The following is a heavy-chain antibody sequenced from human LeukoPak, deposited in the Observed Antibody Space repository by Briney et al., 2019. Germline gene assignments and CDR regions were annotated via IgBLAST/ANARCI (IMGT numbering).Heavy chain of an antibody. J-gene: IGHJ4*02. CDR3: TRKDSGRIPFEF. V-gene: IGHV3-23*01. Sequence: GGSLRLSCAASGFTFSNYAMSWVRQAPGKGLEWVSGISSGGGDTHYADSVKGRFTISRDNPRNTLFLQMNSLRAEDTAVYYCTRKDSGRIPFEFWRQGTLVSVFS. CDR1: GFTFSNYA. CDR2: ISSGGGDT. D-gene: IGHD2-21*01.